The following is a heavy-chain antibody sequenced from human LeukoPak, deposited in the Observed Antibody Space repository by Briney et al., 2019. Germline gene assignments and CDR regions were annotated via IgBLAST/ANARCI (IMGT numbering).Heavy chain of an antibody. D-gene: IGHD4-11*01. CDR1: GFTFNTYA. V-gene: IGHV3-23*01. J-gene: IGHJ4*02. CDR3: PKDTLRYDYNKGLFDY. Sequence: GGSLRLTCTASGFTFNTYAMSWVRQAPGKGLEWVSAISGSGGSTYHADSVKGRFTISRENSKITLYLQLNSLRADDTAVYYCPKDTLRYDYNKGLFDYWGQGSLLSVSS. CDR2: ISGSGGST.